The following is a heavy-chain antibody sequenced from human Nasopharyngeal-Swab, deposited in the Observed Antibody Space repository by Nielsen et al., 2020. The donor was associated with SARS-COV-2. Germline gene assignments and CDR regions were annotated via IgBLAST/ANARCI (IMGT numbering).Heavy chain of an antibody. Sequence: GESLKISCAASGFTFSSYGMYWVRQAPGKGLEWVAVIWYDGSNKYYADSVKGRFTISRDNSKNTLYLQMNSLRAEDTAVYYCARGRSSSWEDYFDYWGQGTLVTVSS. CDR2: IWYDGSNK. CDR1: GFTFSSYG. J-gene: IGHJ4*02. CDR3: ARGRSSSWEDYFDY. D-gene: IGHD6-13*01. V-gene: IGHV3-33*01.